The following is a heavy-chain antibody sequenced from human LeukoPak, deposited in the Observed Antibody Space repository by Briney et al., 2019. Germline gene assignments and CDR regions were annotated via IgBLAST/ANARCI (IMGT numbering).Heavy chain of an antibody. V-gene: IGHV3-7*03. CDR3: AKDNYGSSVY. CDR2: IKQDGSEK. CDR1: GFTFSSYA. D-gene: IGHD3-10*01. J-gene: IGHJ4*02. Sequence: GGSLRLSCAASGFTFSSYAMHWVRQAPGKGLEWVANIKQDGSEKYYVDSVKGRFTISRDNAKNSLYLQMNSLRAEDTAVYYCAKDNYGSSVYWGQGTLVTVSS.